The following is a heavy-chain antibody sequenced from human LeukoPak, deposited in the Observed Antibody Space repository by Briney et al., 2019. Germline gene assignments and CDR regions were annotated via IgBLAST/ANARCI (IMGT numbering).Heavy chain of an antibody. Sequence: LCSAAIGFNFICHGMNWAGQAAGDGVGRVSSISRKIRYIYYADSVKGRFTISRDNAKNSLYLQMNSLRAEDTAVYYCARVGPPYYEGSGYHYGMDVWGQGTTVTVSS. D-gene: IGHD3-22*01. CDR3: ARVGPPYYEGSGYHYGMDV. CDR1: GFNFICHG. V-gene: IGHV3-21*01. J-gene: IGHJ6*02. CDR2: ISRKIRYI.